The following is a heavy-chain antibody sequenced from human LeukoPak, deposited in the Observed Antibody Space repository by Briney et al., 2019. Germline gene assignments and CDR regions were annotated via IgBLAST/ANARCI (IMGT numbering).Heavy chain of an antibody. CDR3: ARVIVGATGAFDI. Sequence: SQTLSLTCTVSGGSISSGSYYWSWIRQPAGKGLEWIGRIYTSGSTNYNPSLKSRVTISVDTSKNQFSLKLSSVTAADTAVYYCARVIVGATGAFDIWGQGTMVTVSS. D-gene: IGHD1-26*01. V-gene: IGHV4-61*02. CDR2: IYTSGST. CDR1: GGSISSGSYY. J-gene: IGHJ3*02.